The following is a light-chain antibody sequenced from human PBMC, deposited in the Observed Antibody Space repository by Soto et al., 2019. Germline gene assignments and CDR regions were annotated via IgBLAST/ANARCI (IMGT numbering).Light chain of an antibody. V-gene: IGLV3-21*02. CDR2: DDS. J-gene: IGLJ1*01. CDR1: NIESTG. Sequence: SSELTQPPSVSVAPGQTAEISCEGDNIESTGVHWYQQKPGQAPVLVVYDDSDRPSEIPERFSGSNSGNTATLTISRVEAGDEADYYCQVWHSGSDQYVFGAGTKLTVL. CDR3: QVWHSGSDQYV.